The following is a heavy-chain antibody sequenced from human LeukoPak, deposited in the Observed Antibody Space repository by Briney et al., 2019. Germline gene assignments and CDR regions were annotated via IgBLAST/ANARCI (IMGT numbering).Heavy chain of an antibody. J-gene: IGHJ4*02. CDR1: GFTFISYA. CDR2: ISYDGSNK. D-gene: IGHD2-2*01. CDR3: ARDLEGGVVPAALDY. Sequence: PGRSLRLSCAASGFTFISYAMHWVRQAPGKGLEWVAVISYDGSNKYYADSVKGRFTISRDNSKNTLYLQMNSLRAEDTAVYYCARDLEGGVVPAALDYWGQGTLVTVSS. V-gene: IGHV3-30*03.